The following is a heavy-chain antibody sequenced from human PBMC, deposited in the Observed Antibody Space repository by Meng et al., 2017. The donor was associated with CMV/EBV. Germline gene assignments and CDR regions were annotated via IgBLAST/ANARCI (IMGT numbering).Heavy chain of an antibody. CDR3: ARDPSGFWSGFDAFDI. V-gene: IGHV4-59*01. J-gene: IGHJ3*02. CDR1: GGSISSYY. CDR2: IYYSGST. D-gene: IGHD3-3*01. Sequence: SEILSLTRTVPGGSISSYYWSWIRQPPGKGLEWIGYIYYSGSTNYNPPLKSRVTISVDTSKNQFSLKLSSVTAADTAVYYCARDPSGFWSGFDAFDIWGQGTMVTVSS.